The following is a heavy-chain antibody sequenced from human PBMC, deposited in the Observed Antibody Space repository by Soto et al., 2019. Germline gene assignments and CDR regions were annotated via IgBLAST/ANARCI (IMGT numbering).Heavy chain of an antibody. CDR2: IIPIFGTA. Sequence: QVQLVQSVAEVKKPGSSVKVSCKASGGTFSSYAISWVRQAPGQGLEWMGGIIPIFGTANYAQKFQGRVTITADESTSTAYMELSSLRSEDTAVYYCARKLWRLSGLAAEYGDWGQGTLVTVSS. J-gene: IGHJ4*02. CDR3: ARKLWRLSGLAAEYGD. CDR1: GGTFSSYA. D-gene: IGHD6-13*01. V-gene: IGHV1-69*01.